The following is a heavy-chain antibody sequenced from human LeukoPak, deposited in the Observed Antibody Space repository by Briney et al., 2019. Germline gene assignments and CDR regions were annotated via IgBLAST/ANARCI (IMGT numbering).Heavy chain of an antibody. CDR1: GFSFSIYW. CDR3: ARDPGSGINYYMDV. J-gene: IGHJ6*03. Sequence: PGGSLRLSCAASGFSFSIYWMSWIRQTPGKGLEYVANIESNGGDKYYVDSVKGRFTISRDNAKNSLYLQMNSLRAEDTAVYYCARDPGSGINYYMDVWGKGTTVTISS. V-gene: IGHV3-7*01. D-gene: IGHD3-10*01. CDR2: IESNGGDK.